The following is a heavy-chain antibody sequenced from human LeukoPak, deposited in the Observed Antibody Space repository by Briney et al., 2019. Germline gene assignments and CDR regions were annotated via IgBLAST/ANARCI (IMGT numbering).Heavy chain of an antibody. D-gene: IGHD2-15*01. CDR1: GGTFSSYA. V-gene: IGHV1-69*13. CDR2: IIPIFGTA. Sequence: SVKVSCKASGGTFSSYAISWVRQAPGQGLEWMGGIIPIFGTANYAQKFQGRVTITADESTSTAYMELSSLRSEDTAVYYCARIRRGISLKLLPLYYYGMDVWGQGTTVTVSS. J-gene: IGHJ6*02. CDR3: ARIRRGISLKLLPLYYYGMDV.